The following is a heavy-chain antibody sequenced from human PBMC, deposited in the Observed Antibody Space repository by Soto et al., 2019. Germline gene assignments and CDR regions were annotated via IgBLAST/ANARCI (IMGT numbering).Heavy chain of an antibody. Sequence: QVQLVQSGAEVKKPGSSVKVSCKASGGTFSSYDISWVRQAPGQGLEWMGGIIPIFGTANYAQKFQGRVTITADKSTRTAYRELSSLRSEDTAVYYCARVLGYSSGFWVVVFVHWGQGTLVTVSS. CDR2: IIPIFGTA. J-gene: IGHJ5*02. D-gene: IGHD6-19*01. V-gene: IGHV1-69*06. CDR3: ARVLGYSSGFWVVVFVH. CDR1: GGTFSSYD.